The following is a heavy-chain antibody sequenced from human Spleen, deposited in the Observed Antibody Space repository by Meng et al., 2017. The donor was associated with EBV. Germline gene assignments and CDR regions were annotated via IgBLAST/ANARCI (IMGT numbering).Heavy chain of an antibody. CDR2: ISHTGST. J-gene: IGHJ5*02. Sequence: HLLLRAAWPWLGNPSQTLSPTFAGSGGSISSDGYAWSWIRPPPGKALEWIGYISHTGSTSYNPSLKSRVTISVDTSKNQFSLKLSSVTAADTAVYYCARVGSSWDRLGFDPWGQGTLVTVSS. D-gene: IGHD6-13*01. V-gene: IGHV4-30-2*01. CDR1: GGSISSDGYA. CDR3: ARVGSSWDRLGFDP.